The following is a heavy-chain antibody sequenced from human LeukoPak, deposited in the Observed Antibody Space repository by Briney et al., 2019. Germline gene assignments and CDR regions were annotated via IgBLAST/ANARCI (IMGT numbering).Heavy chain of an antibody. J-gene: IGHJ4*02. D-gene: IGHD1-26*01. CDR1: GFTFSSYA. CDR2: ISGSGGST. CDR3: AKDLSELDY. Sequence: GGSLRLSCVVSGFTFSSYAMSWVRQAPGKGLEWVSVISGSGGSTYYADSVKGRFTISRDNSKNTLYLQMNSLRAEDSAVYYCAKDLSELDYWGQGTLVTVSS. V-gene: IGHV3-23*01.